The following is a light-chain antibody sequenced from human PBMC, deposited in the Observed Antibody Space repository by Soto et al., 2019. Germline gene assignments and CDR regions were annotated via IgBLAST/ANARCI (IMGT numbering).Light chain of an antibody. Sequence: EIVFMLSPAPLSLSPSHRATLSRTSRHSLGSLLAWYQQKPGQAPRLLIYVESTRATGIPPRFSGSGSGTDFTLTIGSLEPEDFALFYCQQRSVWPWTFGQGTRLEIK. V-gene: IGKV3-11*01. CDR1: HSLGSL. CDR2: VES. J-gene: IGKJ5*01. CDR3: QQRSVWPWT.